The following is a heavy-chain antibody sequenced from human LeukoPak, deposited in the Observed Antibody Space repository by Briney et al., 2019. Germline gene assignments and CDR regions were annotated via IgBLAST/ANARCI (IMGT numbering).Heavy chain of an antibody. Sequence: PSETLSLTCTVSGGSISSGGYYWSWIRQHPGKGLGWIGYIYYSGSTYYNPSLKSRVTISVDTSKNQFSLKLSSVTAADTAVYYCAISSGYKLYYYYGMDVWGQGTTVTVSS. D-gene: IGHD3-22*01. CDR3: AISSGYKLYYYYGMDV. J-gene: IGHJ6*02. CDR1: GGSISSGGYY. CDR2: IYYSGST. V-gene: IGHV4-31*03.